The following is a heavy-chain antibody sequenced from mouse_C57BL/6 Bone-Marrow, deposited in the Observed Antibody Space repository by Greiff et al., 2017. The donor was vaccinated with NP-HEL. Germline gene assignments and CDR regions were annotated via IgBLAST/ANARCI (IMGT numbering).Heavy chain of an antibody. D-gene: IGHD2-4*01. CDR2: IHPSDSDT. Sequence: QVQLQQPGAELVKPGASVKVSCKASGYTFTSYWMHWVKQRPGQGLEWIGRIHPSDSDTNYNQKFKGKATLTVDKSSSTAYMQLSSLTSEDSAVYYCAIDDDDLYWYFDVWGTGTTVTVSS. V-gene: IGHV1-74*01. CDR3: AIDDDDLYWYFDV. J-gene: IGHJ1*03. CDR1: GYTFTSYW.